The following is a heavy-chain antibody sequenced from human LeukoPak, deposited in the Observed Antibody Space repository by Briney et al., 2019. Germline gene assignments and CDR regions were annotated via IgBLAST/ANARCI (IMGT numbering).Heavy chain of an antibody. CDR1: GFTFSSYE. J-gene: IGHJ5*02. V-gene: IGHV3-48*03. CDR3: ARVIGTIFDDWFDP. Sequence: GGSLRLSCAASGFTFSSYEMNWVRQAPGKGLEWVSYISSSGSTIYYADSVKGRFTISRDNAKNSLYLQMNSLRAEDTAVYCCARVIGTIFDDWFDPWGQGTLVTVSS. CDR2: ISSSGSTI. D-gene: IGHD3-9*01.